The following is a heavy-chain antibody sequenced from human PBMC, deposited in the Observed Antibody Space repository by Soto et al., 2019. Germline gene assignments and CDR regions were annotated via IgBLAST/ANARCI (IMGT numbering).Heavy chain of an antibody. V-gene: IGHV3-21*01. J-gene: IGHJ5*02. CDR2: ISSSSSYI. CDR1: GFTFSSYS. Sequence: EVQLVESGGGLVKPGGSLRLSCAASGFTFSSYSMNWVRQAPRNGLEWFSSISSSSSYIYYADSVKGRFTISRDDAKNSRYHQSNSLGAEDTAVYYCALLAPGYCSITSFSNWFDPLGQGTLVTVSS. CDR3: ALLAPGYCSITSFSNWFDP. D-gene: IGHD2-2*01.